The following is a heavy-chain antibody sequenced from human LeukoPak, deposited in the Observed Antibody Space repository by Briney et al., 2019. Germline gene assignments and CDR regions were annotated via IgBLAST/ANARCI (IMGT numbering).Heavy chain of an antibody. V-gene: IGHV4-4*07. Sequence: SETLSLTCTVSGGSISNFYWSWIRQPAGQALEWIGRIYTSGSTNYNPSLKSRVTMSVDTSKNQFSLKLRSVTAADTAVYYCARETTGAGTARPFDYWGQGTLVTVSS. J-gene: IGHJ4*02. CDR1: GGSISNFY. D-gene: IGHD6-13*01. CDR3: ARETTGAGTARPFDY. CDR2: IYTSGST.